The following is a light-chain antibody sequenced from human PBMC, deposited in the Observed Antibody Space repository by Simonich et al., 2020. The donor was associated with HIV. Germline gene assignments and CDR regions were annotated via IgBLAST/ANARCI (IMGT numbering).Light chain of an antibody. J-gene: IGKJ1*01. CDR3: QHYNSYRT. Sequence: DIQMTQSPSTLSASVGDRVTITCRASQSISIWLAWYQQKPGKAPKLLIYKASSLESGVPSRFSGSGSGTEFTLTISSLQPDDFATYHCQHYNSYRTFGQGTKVEIK. CDR1: QSISIW. V-gene: IGKV1-5*03. CDR2: KAS.